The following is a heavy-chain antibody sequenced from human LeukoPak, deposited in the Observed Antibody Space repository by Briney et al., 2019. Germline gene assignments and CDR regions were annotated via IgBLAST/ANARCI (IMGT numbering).Heavy chain of an antibody. CDR1: GYTFTSYG. CDR2: ISAYNGNT. J-gene: IGHJ5*02. Sequence: ASVKVSCKASGYTFTSYGISWVRQAPGQGLEWMGWISAYNGNTNYAQKLQGRVAMTRNTSISTAYMELSSLRSEDTAVYYCARGDYYDSSGSNWFNPWGQGTLVTVSS. CDR3: ARGDYYDSSGSNWFNP. D-gene: IGHD3-22*01. V-gene: IGHV1-18*01.